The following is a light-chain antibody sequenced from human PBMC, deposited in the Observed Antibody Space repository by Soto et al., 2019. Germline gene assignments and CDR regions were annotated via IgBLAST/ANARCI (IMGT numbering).Light chain of an antibody. V-gene: IGKV1-8*01. CDR2: DAS. Sequence: AIRMTQSPSSFSASTGDRVTITGRASQGISSYLAWYQQKPGKAPKLLIYDASSLESGVPSRFSGSASGTEFTLTISSLQPDDFATYYCQQYNSYSTFGQGTKVDIK. J-gene: IGKJ1*01. CDR3: QQYNSYST. CDR1: QGISSY.